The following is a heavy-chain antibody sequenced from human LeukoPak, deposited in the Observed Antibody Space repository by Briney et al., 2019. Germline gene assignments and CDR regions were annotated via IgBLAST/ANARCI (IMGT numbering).Heavy chain of an antibody. CDR1: GFTFNRFW. CDR3: AKPLEKYTYGGNFDY. V-gene: IGHV3-23*01. CDR2: ISSSADST. D-gene: IGHD4-23*01. J-gene: IGHJ4*02. Sequence: GGSLGLSCAASGFTFNRFWMNWVRQAPGKGLAWVSVISSSADSTYYADSVKGRFTISRDNSKNTLYLQMNNLRAEDTAVYYCAKPLEKYTYGGNFDYWGQGILATVSS.